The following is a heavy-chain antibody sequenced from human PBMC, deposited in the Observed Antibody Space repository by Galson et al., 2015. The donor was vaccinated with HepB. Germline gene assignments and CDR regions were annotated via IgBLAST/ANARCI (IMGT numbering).Heavy chain of an antibody. J-gene: IGHJ6*02. CDR2: ISAYNGNT. D-gene: IGHD2-2*01. CDR1: GYTFTSYG. V-gene: IGHV1-18*04. Sequence: SVKASCKASGYTFTSYGISWVRQAPGQGLEWMGWISAYNGNTNYAQKLQGRVTMTTDTSTSTAYMELRSLRSDDTAVYYCAREGRYCSSTSCYLQYGMDVWGQGTTVTVSS. CDR3: AREGRYCSSTSCYLQYGMDV.